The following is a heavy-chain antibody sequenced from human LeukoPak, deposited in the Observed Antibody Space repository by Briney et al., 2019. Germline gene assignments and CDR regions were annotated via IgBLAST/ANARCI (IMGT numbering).Heavy chain of an antibody. D-gene: IGHD4-23*01. Sequence: GESLKISCKGSGYSFTRNWIGWVRQMPGKGLEWMGIIYPGDSDTRYSPSFQGQVAISADKSINTAYLQWSSLKASDTAMYYCARRVVNNRNWYFNLWGRGTLVTVSS. CDR3: ARRVVNNRNWYFNL. J-gene: IGHJ2*01. CDR2: IYPGDSDT. V-gene: IGHV5-51*01. CDR1: GYSFTRNW.